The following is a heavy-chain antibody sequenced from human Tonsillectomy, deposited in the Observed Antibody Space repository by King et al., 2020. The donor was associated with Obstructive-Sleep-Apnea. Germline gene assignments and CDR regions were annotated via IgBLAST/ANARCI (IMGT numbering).Heavy chain of an antibody. D-gene: IGHD6-13*01. V-gene: IGHV2-70*11. Sequence: VTLKESGPALVKPTQTLTLTCTFSGFSLSTSGMCVSWIRQPPGKALEWLARIDWVDDKYYSTSIKTSVTISKDTSKNQVVLTMTKLDPLDTATYYCVRRMAAAAPYLDYWGQGTLVTVAS. CDR1: GFSLSTSGMC. J-gene: IGHJ4*02. CDR2: IDWVDDK. CDR3: VRRMAAAAPYLDY.